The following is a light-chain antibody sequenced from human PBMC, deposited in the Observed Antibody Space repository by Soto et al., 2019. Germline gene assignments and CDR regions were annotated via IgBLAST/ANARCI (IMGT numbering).Light chain of an antibody. CDR3: ATWDDSLNGHV. Sequence: QSVLTQPASVSGSPGQSITISCSGSSSNIGNNAVNWYQQLPGKAPKLLIYYDDLLPSGVSDRFSGSRSGTSASLAISGLQSEDEADYYCATWDDSLNGHVFGTGTKLTVL. CDR1: SSNIGNNA. J-gene: IGLJ1*01. V-gene: IGLV1-36*01. CDR2: YDD.